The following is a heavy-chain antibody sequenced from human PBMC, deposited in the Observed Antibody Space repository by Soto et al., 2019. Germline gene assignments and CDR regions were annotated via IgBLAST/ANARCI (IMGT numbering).Heavy chain of an antibody. CDR1: GFTFSSYG. V-gene: IGHV3-30*18. CDR3: AKGPAYYYDSSGYSSWFDP. J-gene: IGHJ5*02. Sequence: LRLSCAASGFTFSSYGMHWVRQAPGKGLEWVAVISYDGSNKYYADSVKGRFTISRDNSKNTLYLQMNSLRAEDTAVYYCAKGPAYYYDSSGYSSWFDPWGQGTLVTVSS. D-gene: IGHD3-22*01. CDR2: ISYDGSNK.